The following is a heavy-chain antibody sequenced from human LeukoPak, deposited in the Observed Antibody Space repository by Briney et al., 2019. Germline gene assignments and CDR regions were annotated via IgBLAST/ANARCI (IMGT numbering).Heavy chain of an antibody. CDR3: ARAREGATPLRAFDF. J-gene: IGHJ3*01. CDR2: ITYSGTT. Sequence: SETLSLTCTVSGGSISSYYWGWIRQPPGKGLEWIGSITYSGTTYYNPSLKSRVTISVDTSKNQFSLKMISVTAADTAVYYCARAREGATPLRAFDFWGQGTMVTVSS. D-gene: IGHD1-26*01. V-gene: IGHV4-39*07. CDR1: GGSISSYY.